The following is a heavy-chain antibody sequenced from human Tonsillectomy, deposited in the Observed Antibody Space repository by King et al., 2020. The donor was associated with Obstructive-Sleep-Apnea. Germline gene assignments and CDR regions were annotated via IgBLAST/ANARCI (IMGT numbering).Heavy chain of an antibody. J-gene: IGHJ3*02. CDR2: ISSSSGTI. V-gene: IGHV3-48*04. CDR3: AGMTQTDAFDI. CDR1: GFSFSSYS. Sequence: QLVQSGGGLVQPGGSLRLSCAASGFSFSSYSMDWVRQAPGKGLEWVSYISSSSGTIYYADSVKGRFAISRDNAKSSLYLQMNSLRAEDTAVYYCAGMTQTDAFDIWGQGTMVTVSS.